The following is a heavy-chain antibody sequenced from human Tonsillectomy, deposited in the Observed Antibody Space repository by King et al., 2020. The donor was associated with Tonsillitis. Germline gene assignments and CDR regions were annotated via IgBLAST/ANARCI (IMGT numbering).Heavy chain of an antibody. J-gene: IGHJ4*02. V-gene: IGHV4-31*03. CDR3: LRGVTSPFDY. D-gene: IGHD3-10*01. Sequence: LQLQESGPGLVKPSQTLSLTCTVSGGSISSGGYYWSWIRPHPGQGLGWIGYIYYSWSTYYNPSLKSRVTISVDTSKNPFSLTLSSVTAADTAVYYCLRGVTSPFDYWGQGTLVTVSS. CDR2: IYYSWST. CDR1: GGSISSGGYY.